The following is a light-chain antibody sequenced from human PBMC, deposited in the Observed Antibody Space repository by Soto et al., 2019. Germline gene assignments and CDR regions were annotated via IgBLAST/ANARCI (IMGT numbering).Light chain of an antibody. CDR3: SSYTSSSTYV. CDR1: SSDVGGYNY. J-gene: IGLJ1*01. V-gene: IGLV2-14*01. CDR2: EVS. Sequence: QSALTQPASVSGSPGQSIPISCTGTSSDVGGYNYVSWYQQHPGKAPKLKIYEVSNRPSGVSNRFSGSKSGNTASLTISGLQAEDEADYYCSSYTSSSTYVFGTGTKVTVL.